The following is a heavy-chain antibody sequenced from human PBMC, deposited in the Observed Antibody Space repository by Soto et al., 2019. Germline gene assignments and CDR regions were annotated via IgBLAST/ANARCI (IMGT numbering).Heavy chain of an antibody. V-gene: IGHV1-24*01. D-gene: IGHD3-10*01. CDR2: FDPEDGET. CDR3: ATDQLWLGELSPHQREVRYYYGMDV. J-gene: IGHJ6*02. Sequence: ASVKVSCKVSGYTLTELSMHWVRQAPGKGLEWMGGFDPEDGETIYAQKFQGRVTMTEDTSTDTAYMELSSLRSEDTAVYYCATDQLWLGELSPHQREVRYYYGMDVWGQ. CDR1: GYTLTELS.